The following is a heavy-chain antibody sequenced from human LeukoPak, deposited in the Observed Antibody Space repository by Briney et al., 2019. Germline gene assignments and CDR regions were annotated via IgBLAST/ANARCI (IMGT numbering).Heavy chain of an antibody. CDR1: GYTFTGYY. CDR2: INPNSGGT. CDR3: ARDPENYDFWSGYVDY. V-gene: IGHV1-2*02. D-gene: IGHD3-3*01. J-gene: IGHJ4*02. Sequence: ASVKVSCKASGYTFTGYYMHWLRQAPGQGLEWMGWINPNSGGTNYAQTFQGRVTMTRDTSISTAYMELSRLRSDDTAVYYCARDPENYDFWSGYVDYWGQGTLVTVSS.